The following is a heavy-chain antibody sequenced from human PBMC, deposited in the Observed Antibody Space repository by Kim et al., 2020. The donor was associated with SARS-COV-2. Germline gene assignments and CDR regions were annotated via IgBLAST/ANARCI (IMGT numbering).Heavy chain of an antibody. CDR1: GGSFSGYY. CDR2: INHSGST. Sequence: SETLSLTCTVYGGSFSGYYWSWIRQPPGKGLEWIGEINHSGSTNYNPSLKSRVTISLDTSKNQFSLRLSSVTAADTAVYYCARGYSSSWYVLGSYFFDYWGQGTLVTVSS. D-gene: IGHD6-13*01. V-gene: IGHV4-34*01. CDR3: ARGYSSSWYVLGSYFFDY. J-gene: IGHJ4*02.